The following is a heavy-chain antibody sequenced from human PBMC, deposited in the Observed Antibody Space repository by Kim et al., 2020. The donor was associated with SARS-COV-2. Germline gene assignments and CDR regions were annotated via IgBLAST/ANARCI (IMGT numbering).Heavy chain of an antibody. Sequence: GGSLRLSCTASGFTFGDYAMTWVRQAPGKGLECVGFIRSKTYGGSTEYAASVNGRFTISRDDSNSVAYLQMNNLKSEDTAVYYCTRALTSSWYDSWGQGTLVTVSS. J-gene: IGHJ5*01. CDR2: IRSKTYGGST. CDR1: GFTFGDYA. V-gene: IGHV3-49*04. CDR3: TRALTSSWYDS. D-gene: IGHD2-2*01.